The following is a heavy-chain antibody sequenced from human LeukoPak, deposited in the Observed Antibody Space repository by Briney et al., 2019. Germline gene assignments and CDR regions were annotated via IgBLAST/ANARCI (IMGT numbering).Heavy chain of an antibody. J-gene: IGHJ4*02. V-gene: IGHV1-2*02. CDR1: GYTFTGYY. D-gene: IGHD6-13*01. CDR3: ARVVGYSSFPPFDY. CDR2: INPNSGGT. Sequence: ASVKVSCKASGYTFTGYYMHWVRQAPGQGLEWMGWINPNSGGTNYAQKFQGRVTMTRDTSISTAYMELSRLRSDDTAVYYCARVVGYSSFPPFDYWGQGTLVTVSS.